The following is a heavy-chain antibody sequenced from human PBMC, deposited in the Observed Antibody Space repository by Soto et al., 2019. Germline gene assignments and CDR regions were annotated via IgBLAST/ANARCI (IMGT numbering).Heavy chain of an antibody. D-gene: IGHD3-3*01. Sequence: GGSLRLSCAASGFTFSSYAMSWVRQAPGKGLEWVSGISGSGGRKYYADSVKGRFTISRDNSENTLYLQMNSLRAEDTAVYYCAKGYDFWSGYYTDYWGQGTRVTVSS. CDR1: GFTFSSYA. CDR2: ISGSGGRK. J-gene: IGHJ4*02. V-gene: IGHV3-23*01. CDR3: AKGYDFWSGYYTDY.